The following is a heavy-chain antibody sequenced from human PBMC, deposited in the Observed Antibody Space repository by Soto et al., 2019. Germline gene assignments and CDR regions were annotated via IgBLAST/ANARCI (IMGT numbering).Heavy chain of an antibody. J-gene: IGHJ3*02. Sequence: GESLKISCKASGYTFSNYWTGWVRQLPGAGLEWMALIYPDDSDTRYSPSFEGQVIISVDKSISTAYLHWPSLKASDTAMYYCARRGPVGFGYPDEAFDIWGQGTMVTVSS. V-gene: IGHV5-51*01. CDR3: ARRGPVGFGYPDEAFDI. D-gene: IGHD5-18*01. CDR1: GYTFSNYW. CDR2: IYPDDSDT.